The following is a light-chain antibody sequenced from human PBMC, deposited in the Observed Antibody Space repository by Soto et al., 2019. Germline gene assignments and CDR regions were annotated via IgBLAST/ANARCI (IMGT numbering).Light chain of an antibody. CDR1: HDIKKY. CDR2: EAS. V-gene: IGKV1-33*01. J-gene: IGKJ4*01. CDR3: QQCDDFIT. Sequence: DIQMTQSPSSLSASVGDRVTITCQASHDIKKYLNWYQQKPGKAPKLLIYEASDLETGVPSRFSGSGSGRSFTFTISSLQPEDIATYYCQQCDDFITFGGGTRIEIK.